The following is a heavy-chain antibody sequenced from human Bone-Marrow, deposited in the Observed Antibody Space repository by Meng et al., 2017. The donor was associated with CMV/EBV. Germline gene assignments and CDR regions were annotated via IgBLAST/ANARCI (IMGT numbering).Heavy chain of an antibody. J-gene: IGHJ4*02. CDR1: GYSLTTYW. Sequence: GGSLRLSCKGSGYSLTTYWIGWVRQMPGKGLEWMGIIYPGDSDTRYSPSFQGQVTISADKSISTAYLQWSSLKASDTAKYYCARDLGYSSSAFDYWGQGTLVTVSS. D-gene: IGHD6-13*01. CDR3: ARDLGYSSSAFDY. CDR2: IYPGDSDT. V-gene: IGHV5-51*01.